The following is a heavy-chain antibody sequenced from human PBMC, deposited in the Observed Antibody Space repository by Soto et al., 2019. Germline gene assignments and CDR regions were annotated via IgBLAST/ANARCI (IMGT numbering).Heavy chain of an antibody. J-gene: IGHJ6*02. Sequence: ASVKVSCKASGYTFTSYGISWVRQAPGQGLEWMGWISAYNGNTNYAQKLQGRVTMTTDTSTRTADMELRSLRSDETAVYYCARVLFGYSGYNYYYYYGMDVWSQGTTVTVS. D-gene: IGHD5-12*01. CDR3: ARVLFGYSGYNYYYYYGMDV. V-gene: IGHV1-18*01. CDR2: ISAYNGNT. CDR1: GYTFTSYG.